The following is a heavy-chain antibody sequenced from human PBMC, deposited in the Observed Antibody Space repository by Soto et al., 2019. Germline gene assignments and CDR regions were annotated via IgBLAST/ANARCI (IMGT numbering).Heavy chain of an antibody. Sequence: SETLSLTCDVSGGSFSCYYWTWIRQPPGKGLEWIGEMNRSGDIKYNPSLVSRVTISADTSTNQFSLKLTSVTAADTAVYFCARWASYWGQGALVTVSS. J-gene: IGHJ4*02. CDR2: MNRSGDI. V-gene: IGHV4-34*01. CDR1: GGSFSCYY. CDR3: ARWASY.